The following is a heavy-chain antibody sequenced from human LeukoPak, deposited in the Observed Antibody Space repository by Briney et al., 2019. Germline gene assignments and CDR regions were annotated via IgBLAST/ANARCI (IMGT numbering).Heavy chain of an antibody. CDR1: GDSTNNFH. V-gene: IGHV4-59*01. J-gene: IGHJ6*02. Sequence: PSETLSLTCTVSGDSTNNFHSSWIRQPPGKGLEWIGHIFHSGGSKYNPSLKSRATISTDMSKNVLSLDLTSVTAADTAVYYCARLLPSAFYHGMDVWGQGTTVTVSS. CDR2: IFHSGGS. CDR3: ARLLPSAFYHGMDV. D-gene: IGHD3-16*01.